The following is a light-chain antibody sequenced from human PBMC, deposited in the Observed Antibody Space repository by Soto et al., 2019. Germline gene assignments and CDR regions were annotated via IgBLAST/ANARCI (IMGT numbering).Light chain of an antibody. J-gene: IGLJ1*01. Sequence: QSVLTQPASVSGSPGQSITISCTGTSSDIGGSSLVAWYQQHPGTAPKLIIYEGTKRPSGVSNRFSGSKSGNTASLTISGLQAEDEADYYCSSYTSISGVFGTGTKVTVL. CDR3: SSYTSISGV. CDR1: SSDIGGSSL. CDR2: EGT. V-gene: IGLV2-14*02.